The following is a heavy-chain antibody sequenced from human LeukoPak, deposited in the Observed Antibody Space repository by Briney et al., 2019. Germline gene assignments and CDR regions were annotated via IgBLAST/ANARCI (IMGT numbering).Heavy chain of an antibody. CDR2: IRGTDGKT. V-gene: IGHV3-23*01. Sequence: GGSLRLSCAASVFTFSTYAINWVRQAPGKGLECVSHIRGTDGKTFYADSVKGRFTISRDNSKNTLYLQMNNLRVEDTALYYCAKKGCSTSGCPASFDCWGQGTLVTVSS. D-gene: IGHD2-2*01. CDR1: VFTFSTYA. CDR3: AKKGCSTSGCPASFDC. J-gene: IGHJ4*02.